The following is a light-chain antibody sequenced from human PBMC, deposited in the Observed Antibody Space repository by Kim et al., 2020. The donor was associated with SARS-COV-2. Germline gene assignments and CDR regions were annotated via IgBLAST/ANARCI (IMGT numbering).Light chain of an antibody. J-gene: IGLJ2*01. CDR1: SLRSYY. Sequence: SSELTQDPAVSVALGQTVRITCQGDSLRSYYATWYQQKPGQAPILVIYGKNNRPSGIPDQFSGSSSGNKASLTITGTQAGDEADYYCNSRDSNDNVVFGG. V-gene: IGLV3-19*01. CDR2: GKN. CDR3: NSRDSNDNVV.